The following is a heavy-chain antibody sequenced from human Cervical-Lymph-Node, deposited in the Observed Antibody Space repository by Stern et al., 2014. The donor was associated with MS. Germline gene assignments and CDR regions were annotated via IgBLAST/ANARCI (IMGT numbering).Heavy chain of an antibody. Sequence: VQLVESGAEVKKPGASVKVSCKTAGYNFTDYGIIWVRQAPGQRIEWMGWINTGNGNRRYSQKIQGRVTSTRDTSASTAYMELSSLRSEDTAVYYCARTGTVVTSGYYYGMDVWGQGTTVTVSS. J-gene: IGHJ6*02. D-gene: IGHD4-23*01. V-gene: IGHV1-3*04. CDR1: GYNFTDYG. CDR3: ARTGTVVTSGYYYGMDV. CDR2: INTGNGNR.